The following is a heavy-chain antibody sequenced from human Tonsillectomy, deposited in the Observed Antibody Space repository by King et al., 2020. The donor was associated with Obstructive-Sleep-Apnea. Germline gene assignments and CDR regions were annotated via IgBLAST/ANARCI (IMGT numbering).Heavy chain of an antibody. Sequence: VQLVESGAEVKNPGASMKVSCKASGYTFINYDINRVRQATGQGLEWMGWMNPNSGGTGYAEKFRDRVTMSRDTSISTAYMELSSLRSDDTAVYYCVTSGYSTSWHPWFDRWGQGTLVTVSS. J-gene: IGHJ5*02. CDR3: VTSGYSTSWHPWFDR. CDR1: GYTFINYD. CDR2: MNPNSGGT. V-gene: IGHV1-8*01. D-gene: IGHD6-13*01.